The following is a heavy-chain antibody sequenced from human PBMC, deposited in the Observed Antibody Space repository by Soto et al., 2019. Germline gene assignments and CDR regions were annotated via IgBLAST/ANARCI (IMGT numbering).Heavy chain of an antibody. V-gene: IGHV3-11*01. CDR1: GFTFSDYY. CDR3: ARGWCSSTSCYAGTLY. Sequence: PGGSLRLSCAASGFTFSDYYMSWIRQAPGKGLEWVSYISSSGSTIYYADSVKGRFTISRDNAKNSLYLQMNSLRAEDTAVYYCARGWCSSTSCYAGTLYWGQGTLVTVSS. CDR2: ISSSGSTI. D-gene: IGHD2-2*01. J-gene: IGHJ4*02.